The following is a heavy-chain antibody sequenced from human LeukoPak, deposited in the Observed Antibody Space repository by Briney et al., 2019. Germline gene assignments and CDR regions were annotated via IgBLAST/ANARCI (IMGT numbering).Heavy chain of an antibody. D-gene: IGHD2-2*02. CDR1: GGSISSYY. CDR2: FYYSGTT. Sequence: SETLSLTCTVSGGSISSYYRSWIRQPPGKGLEWIGNFYYSGTTNYNPSLKSRVTISGDTSKNQFSLKLSSVTAADTAVYFCARHGAIRGTWPQGHFDCWGQGTLVTVSS. J-gene: IGHJ4*02. CDR3: ARHGAIRGTWPQGHFDC. V-gene: IGHV4-59*08.